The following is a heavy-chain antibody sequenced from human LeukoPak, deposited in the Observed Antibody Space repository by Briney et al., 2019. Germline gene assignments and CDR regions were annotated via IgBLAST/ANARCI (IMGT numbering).Heavy chain of an antibody. CDR3: ARDWIYGDYGSEDYYYYMDV. CDR2: ISSSGSTI. D-gene: IGHD4-17*01. CDR1: GFTFSSYE. V-gene: IGHV3-48*03. J-gene: IGHJ6*03. Sequence: GGSLRLSCAASGFTFSSYEMNWVRQAPGKGLEWVSYISSSGSTIYYADSVKGRFTISRDNAKNSLYLQMNSLRAEDTAVYYCARDWIYGDYGSEDYYYYMDVWGKGTTVTVSS.